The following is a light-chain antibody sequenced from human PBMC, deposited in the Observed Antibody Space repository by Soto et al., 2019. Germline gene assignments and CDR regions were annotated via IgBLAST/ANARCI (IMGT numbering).Light chain of an antibody. CDR2: AAS. J-gene: IGKJ1*01. V-gene: IGKV1-39*01. CDR3: QQSYTTPRT. Sequence: DIQMTQSPSSLSAASGESVTMTCRASQTIIGYLNWYQQKPGKAPRLLINAASNLQSGVPSRFRGSGSGTDFTLTITSLQSEDFATYYCQQSYTTPRTFGQGTKVDI. CDR1: QTIIGY.